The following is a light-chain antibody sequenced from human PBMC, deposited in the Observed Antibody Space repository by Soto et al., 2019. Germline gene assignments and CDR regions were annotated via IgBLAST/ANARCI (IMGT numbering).Light chain of an antibody. CDR3: QQRGNWPS. V-gene: IGKV3-11*01. Sequence: EIELTQSPATPSLSPGERATLSCRASQSVSRYLAWYQQKPGQAPRLLIYDASNRATGIPARFSGSGSGTDFTLTISSLEPEDFAVYYCQQRGNWPSFGGGTKVDIK. J-gene: IGKJ4*01. CDR2: DAS. CDR1: QSVSRY.